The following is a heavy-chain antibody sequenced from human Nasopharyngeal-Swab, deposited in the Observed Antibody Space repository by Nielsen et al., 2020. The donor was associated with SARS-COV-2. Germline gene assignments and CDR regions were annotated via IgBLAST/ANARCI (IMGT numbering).Heavy chain of an antibody. D-gene: IGHD3-22*01. CDR3: ARYCDTATCWGVFDY. J-gene: IGHJ4*02. Sequence: SETLSLTCAVSVGSISSSNWWGWVRQPPGKRLEWIVVILLSGGANYNPSLKSRVTKSVDRSKNQLTLDMSSVTAADTAVYYCARYCDTATCWGVFDYWGQGTLVSVSS. CDR1: VGSISSSNW. V-gene: IGHV4-4*02. CDR2: ILLSGGA.